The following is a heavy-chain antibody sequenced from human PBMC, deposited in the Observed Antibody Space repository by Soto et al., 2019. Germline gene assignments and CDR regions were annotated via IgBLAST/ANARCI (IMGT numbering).Heavy chain of an antibody. D-gene: IGHD3-22*01. Sequence: ASVKVSCKASGYTFTRYYMHWVRQAPGQGLEWMGIINPSGGSTSYAQKFQGRVTMTRDTSTSTVYMELSSLRSEDTAVYYCARTYYYDSSGPGDAFDIWGRGTMVTVSS. CDR2: INPSGGST. J-gene: IGHJ3*02. CDR1: GYTFTRYY. CDR3: ARTYYYDSSGPGDAFDI. V-gene: IGHV1-46*01.